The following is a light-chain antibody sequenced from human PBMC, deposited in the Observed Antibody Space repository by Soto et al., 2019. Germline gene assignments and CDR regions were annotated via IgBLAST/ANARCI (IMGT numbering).Light chain of an antibody. CDR3: HQSYNTPLT. CDR2: AAS. V-gene: IGKV1-39*01. Sequence: DIQMTQSPSSLSASVGDRVTITCRASQSIRNYLNWYQQKPGKAPKLLIYAASSLQSGVPSRFSGSGSGTDFTLTISSLQPEDFATYYCHQSYNTPLTFGGGTKVEIK. J-gene: IGKJ4*01. CDR1: QSIRNY.